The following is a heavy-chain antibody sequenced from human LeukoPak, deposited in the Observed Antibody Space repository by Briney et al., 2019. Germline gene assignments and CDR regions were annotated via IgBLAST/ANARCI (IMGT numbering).Heavy chain of an antibody. Sequence: PGGSLRLSCAASGFTFSSYGMHWVRQAPGKGLEWVAFIRYDGSNKYYADSVKGRFTISRDNSKNTLYLQMNSLRAEDTAVYYCAKDQSAAMGNWFDPWDQGTLVTVSS. D-gene: IGHD2-2*01. CDR2: IRYDGSNK. V-gene: IGHV3-30*02. J-gene: IGHJ5*02. CDR3: AKDQSAAMGNWFDP. CDR1: GFTFSSYG.